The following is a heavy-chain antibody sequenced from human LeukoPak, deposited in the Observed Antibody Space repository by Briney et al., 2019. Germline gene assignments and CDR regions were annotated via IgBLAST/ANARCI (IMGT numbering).Heavy chain of an antibody. V-gene: IGHV4-4*07. CDR3: ARAGVRGGYYYYYYYVVV. CDR1: GGSISSYY. D-gene: IGHD3-10*01. CDR2: IYTSGST. J-gene: IGHJ6*03. Sequence: SETLSLTCTVSGGSISSYYWNWIRQPAGKGLEWIGRIYTSGSTNYNPSLKSRVTISVDKSKKQFSLKLSSVTSADTAVYYCARAGVRGGYYYYYYYVVVWGNGTTVTVSS.